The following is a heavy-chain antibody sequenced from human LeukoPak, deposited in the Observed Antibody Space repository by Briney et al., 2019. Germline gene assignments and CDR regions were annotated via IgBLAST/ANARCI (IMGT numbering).Heavy chain of an antibody. J-gene: IGHJ6*03. CDR2: IRYDGSNK. Sequence: GGPLRLSCAASGFTFSIYGMHWVRQAPGKGLGWVAFIRYDGSNKYYSDSVKGRFTISRDNSKNTLYLQMNSLRAEDTAVYYCARDSYYDFWSGYYYYYYYYMDVWGKGTTVTVSS. CDR1: GFTFSIYG. V-gene: IGHV3-30*02. D-gene: IGHD3-3*01. CDR3: ARDSYYDFWSGYYYYYYYYMDV.